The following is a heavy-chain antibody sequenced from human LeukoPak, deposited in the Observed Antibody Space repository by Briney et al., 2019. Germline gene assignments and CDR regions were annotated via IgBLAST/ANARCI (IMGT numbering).Heavy chain of an antibody. CDR1: GFTFSGYG. D-gene: IGHD1-26*01. Sequence: GGSLRLSCAASGFTFSGYGMHWVRQAPGKGLEWVAFIRYDGSNKYYADSVKGRFTISRDNSKNTLYLQMNSLRAEDTAVYYCAKDLRRIVGATKGMDVWGKGTTVTVSS. V-gene: IGHV3-30*02. CDR2: IRYDGSNK. CDR3: AKDLRRIVGATKGMDV. J-gene: IGHJ6*03.